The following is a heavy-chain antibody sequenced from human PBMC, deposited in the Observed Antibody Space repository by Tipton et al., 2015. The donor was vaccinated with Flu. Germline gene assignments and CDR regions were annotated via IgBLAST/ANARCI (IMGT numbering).Heavy chain of an antibody. J-gene: IGHJ1*01. CDR2: ISGSSTYI. V-gene: IGHV3-21*04. D-gene: IGHD3-22*01. Sequence: SLRLSCEASGFTFNTYSMNWVRQVPGKGLEWVSSISGSSTYIYYADSVKGRFTISRDDAKNSLYLQMSSLRPEDTAVYYCAKVVVSSSGDYRQYFQHWGHDTLVTVSS. CDR1: GFTFNTYS. CDR3: AKVVVSSSGDYRQYFQH.